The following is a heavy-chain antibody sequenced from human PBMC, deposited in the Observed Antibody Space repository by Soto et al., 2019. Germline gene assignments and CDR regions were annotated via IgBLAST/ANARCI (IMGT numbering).Heavy chain of an antibody. D-gene: IGHD6-6*01. CDR3: ASFGGKQLVYCYGIDV. Sequence: SLRLSCAASGFTFSSYGMHWVRQAPGKGLEWVAVISYDGSNKYYADSVKGRFTISRDNSKNTLYLQMNSLRAEDTAVYYCASFGGKQLVYCYGIDVWGQGTTVTVSS. CDR1: GFTFSSYG. CDR2: ISYDGSNK. V-gene: IGHV3-30*03. J-gene: IGHJ6*02.